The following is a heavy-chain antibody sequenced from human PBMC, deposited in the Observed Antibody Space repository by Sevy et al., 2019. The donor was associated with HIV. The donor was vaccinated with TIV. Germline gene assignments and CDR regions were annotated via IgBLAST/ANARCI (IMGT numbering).Heavy chain of an antibody. CDR1: GFTFSDYY. D-gene: IGHD2-21*02. J-gene: IGHJ4*02. CDR3: GRDGWGCDGDCYSWDFDY. CDR2: ISSSGSTI. V-gene: IGHV3-11*01. Sequence: GGSLRFSCAASGFTFSDYYMSWIRQAPGKGLEWVSYISSSGSTIYYADSVKGRFTISRDNANNSLYLQMNSLRGDDTAVDYCGRDGWGCDGDCYSWDFDYWGQGTLVTVSS.